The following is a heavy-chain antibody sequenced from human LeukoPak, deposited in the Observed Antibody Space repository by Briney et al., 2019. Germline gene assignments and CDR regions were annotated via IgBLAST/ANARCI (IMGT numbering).Heavy chain of an antibody. J-gene: IGHJ5*02. CDR2: IGGDGVT. CDR1: GVAFEGSA. CDR3: AKDWGVPLARGVLNHWLDP. D-gene: IGHD3-10*01. V-gene: IGHV3-43*02. Sequence: GPSGVACGVAFEGSAWRWVRQAPGKGLEWVSLIGGDGVTYYADSVKGRFTISRDNSKTSLYLQMNTLRTDDTAVYYCAKDWGVPLARGVLNHWLDPWGQGTLVIVSS.